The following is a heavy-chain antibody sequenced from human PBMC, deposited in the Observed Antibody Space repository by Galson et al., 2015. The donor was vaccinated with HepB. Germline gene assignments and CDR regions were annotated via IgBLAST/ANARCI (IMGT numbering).Heavy chain of an antibody. CDR1: GGTFSTYT. J-gene: IGHJ5*02. CDR2: IIPIFGSP. V-gene: IGHV1-69*06. CDR3: ARVSPYDSVDHWFDP. Sequence: SVKVSCKASGGTFSTYTFSWVRQAPGQGLEWMGGIIPIFGSPKYAQKFQGRVTITADRSTSTAYMELRSLRSDDTAVYFCARVSPYDSVDHWFDPWGQGTLVTVSS. D-gene: IGHD3-22*01.